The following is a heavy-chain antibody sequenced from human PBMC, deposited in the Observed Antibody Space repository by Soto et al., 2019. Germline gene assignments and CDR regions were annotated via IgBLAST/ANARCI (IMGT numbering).Heavy chain of an antibody. Sequence: SETLSLTCAVYGGSFSGYYWSWIRQPPVKGLEWIGEINHSGSTNCNPSLKSRVTISVDTSKNQFSLKPSSVTAADTAVYYCARGGGRDYDFWSGYYTGIERYYGMDVWGQGTTVTVSS. D-gene: IGHD3-3*01. CDR1: GGSFSGYY. V-gene: IGHV4-34*01. CDR2: INHSGST. J-gene: IGHJ6*02. CDR3: ARGGGRDYDFWSGYYTGIERYYGMDV.